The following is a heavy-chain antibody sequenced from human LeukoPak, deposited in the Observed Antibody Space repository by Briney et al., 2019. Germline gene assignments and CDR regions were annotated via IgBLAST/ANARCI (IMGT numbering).Heavy chain of an antibody. Sequence: PSETLSLTCTASGASISNYYWSWIRQPPGKGLEWIGYIFYSGSTNYNPSLKSRVTISLDTSKNQFSLQLSSVTAADTAVYYCARFTTVVPAFWYFDLWGRGTLVTVSS. J-gene: IGHJ2*01. CDR3: ARFTTVVPAFWYFDL. D-gene: IGHD4-23*01. V-gene: IGHV4-59*08. CDR1: GASISNYY. CDR2: IFYSGST.